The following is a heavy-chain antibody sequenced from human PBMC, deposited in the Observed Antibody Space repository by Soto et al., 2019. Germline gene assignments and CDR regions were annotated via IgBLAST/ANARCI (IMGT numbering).Heavy chain of an antibody. V-gene: IGHV3-74*01. Sequence: GGSLRLSCAASGFTFSSYWMHWVRQDPGKWLVWVSRINSDGSSTTYADSVKGRFTISRDNAENTVYLQMNSLRAEDAAVYYCARGKAYDILTGYSHFDYWGQGTLVTVSS. D-gene: IGHD3-9*01. CDR1: GFTFSSYW. CDR3: ARGKAYDILTGYSHFDY. J-gene: IGHJ4*02. CDR2: INSDGSST.